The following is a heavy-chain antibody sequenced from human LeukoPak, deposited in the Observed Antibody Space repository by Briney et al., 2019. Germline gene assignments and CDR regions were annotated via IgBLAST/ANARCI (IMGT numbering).Heavy chain of an antibody. V-gene: IGHV5-51*01. D-gene: IGHD3-10*01. CDR1: GYRFADSW. CDR2: IYPGDSNP. J-gene: IGHJ4*02. Sequence: GESLKISCMASGYRFADSWIGWGRQMPAKGLEWRGIIYPGDSNPRYSPSFQGQVSISVDKSISTAYLQWSTLKASDTAMYYCARQYGRRFDYWGQGTLVTVSS. CDR3: ARQYGRRFDY.